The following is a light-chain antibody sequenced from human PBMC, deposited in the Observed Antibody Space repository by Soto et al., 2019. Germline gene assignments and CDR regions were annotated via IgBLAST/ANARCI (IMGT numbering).Light chain of an antibody. V-gene: IGLV2-14*01. Sequence: QSALTQPASVSGSPGQSITISCTGTSSDVGGYNYVSWYQQHPGKAPKLMIYEVSNRPSGVSNRFSGSKSGNTASLTISGLQAEDEAEYYCSSYTSSSNSVVFGGGTKLTVL. CDR3: SSYTSSSNSVV. J-gene: IGLJ2*01. CDR2: EVS. CDR1: SSDVGGYNY.